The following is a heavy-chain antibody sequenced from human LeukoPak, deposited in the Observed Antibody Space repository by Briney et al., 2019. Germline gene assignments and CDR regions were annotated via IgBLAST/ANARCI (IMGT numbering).Heavy chain of an antibody. V-gene: IGHV3-7*01. D-gene: IGHD3-10*01. CDR3: ARDRGGFSMPGRPYDC. J-gene: IGHJ4*02. Sequence: GGSLRLSCTASGFTFSSYWMSWVRQAPGKGLEWVSNIKQDGSEQSYVDSVKGRFTISRDNAKNSLYLQMNSLRAEDTAVYYCARDRGGFSMPGRPYDCWGQGSLVTVSS. CDR2: IKQDGSEQ. CDR1: GFTFSSYW.